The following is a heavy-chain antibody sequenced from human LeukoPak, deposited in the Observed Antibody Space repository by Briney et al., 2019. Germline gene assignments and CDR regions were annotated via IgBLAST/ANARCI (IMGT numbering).Heavy chain of an antibody. D-gene: IGHD3-3*01. Sequence: SETLSLTCTVSGGSIGSYYWNWIRQPPGKGLEWIGYIYYSGSTNYNPSLKSRVTISVDTSKNQFSLKLSSVTAADTAVYYCAGYDFWSGYYNYWGQGTLVTVSS. CDR1: GGSIGSYY. J-gene: IGHJ4*02. V-gene: IGHV4-59*01. CDR3: AGYDFWSGYYNY. CDR2: IYYSGST.